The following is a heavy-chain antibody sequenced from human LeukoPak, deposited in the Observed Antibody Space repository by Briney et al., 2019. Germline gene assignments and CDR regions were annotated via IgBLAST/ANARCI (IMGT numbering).Heavy chain of an antibody. V-gene: IGHV1-2*02. Sequence: ASVKVSCKASGYTFTGYYMHWVRQAPGQGLEWMGWINPNSGGTNYAQKFQGRVTMTRDTSISTAYMELSRLRSDGTAVYYCARDRVAAAGNRYYYGMDVWGQGTTVTVSS. J-gene: IGHJ6*02. CDR3: ARDRVAAAGNRYYYGMDV. CDR1: GYTFTGYY. D-gene: IGHD6-13*01. CDR2: INPNSGGT.